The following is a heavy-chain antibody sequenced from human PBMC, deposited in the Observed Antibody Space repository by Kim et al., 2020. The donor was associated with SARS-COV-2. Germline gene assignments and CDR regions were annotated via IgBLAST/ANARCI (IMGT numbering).Heavy chain of an antibody. CDR2: IDGSDGTT. Sequence: GGSLRLSCTISGFTFTGYAMSWVRQAPGKGLEWVSSIDGSDGTTYYVDPVKGRFTVSRDNSKNTLYLQMRTLRADDTAVYYCMKGGWGSMWDHWGQGTLVTVSS. CDR3: MKGGWGSMWDH. J-gene: IGHJ4*02. CDR1: GFTFTGYA. D-gene: IGHD7-27*01. V-gene: IGHV3-23*01.